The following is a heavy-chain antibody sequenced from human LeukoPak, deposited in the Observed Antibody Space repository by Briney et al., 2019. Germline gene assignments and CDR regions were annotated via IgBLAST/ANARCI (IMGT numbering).Heavy chain of an antibody. J-gene: IGHJ4*02. V-gene: IGHV1-2*02. Sequence: ASVKVSCKASGYTFTGYYMHWVRQAPGQGLEWMGWINPNSGGTNYAQKFQGRVTMTRDTSISTACMELSRLRSDDTAVYYCARLLVGSSSFDYWGQGTLVTVSS. CDR3: ARLLVGSSSFDY. D-gene: IGHD6-6*01. CDR2: INPNSGGT. CDR1: GYTFTGYY.